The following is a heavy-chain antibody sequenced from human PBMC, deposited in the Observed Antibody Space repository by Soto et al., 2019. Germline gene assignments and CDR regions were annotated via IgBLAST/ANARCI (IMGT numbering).Heavy chain of an antibody. Sequence: SETLSLTCAVYGGSFSGYYWSWIRQPPGKGLEWIGEINHSGSTNYNPSLKSRVTISVDTSKNQFSLKLSSVTAADTAVYYCAGRDSSGWYPLYYFDYWGQGTLVTVSS. CDR1: GGSFSGYY. D-gene: IGHD6-19*01. CDR2: INHSGST. J-gene: IGHJ4*02. V-gene: IGHV4-34*01. CDR3: AGRDSSGWYPLYYFDY.